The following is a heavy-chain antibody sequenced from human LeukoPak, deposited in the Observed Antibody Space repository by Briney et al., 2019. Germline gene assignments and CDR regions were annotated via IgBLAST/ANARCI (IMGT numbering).Heavy chain of an antibody. V-gene: IGHV3-48*02. J-gene: IGHJ3*02. Sequence: HSGGSLILSCAASGFTFSSYSVNWVRQAPGKGLEWISYISGSSSIIYYTPSVKGRFTISRDNGKSSLYLQMNSLRDDDTAVYFCARGTWDGDRTFDIWGQGAMVTVSS. CDR2: ISGSSSII. CDR3: ARGTWDGDRTFDI. CDR1: GFTFSSYS. D-gene: IGHD5-24*01.